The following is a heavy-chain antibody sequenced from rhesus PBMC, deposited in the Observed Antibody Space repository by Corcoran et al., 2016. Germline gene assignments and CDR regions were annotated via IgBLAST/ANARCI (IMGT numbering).Heavy chain of an antibody. CDR1: GFTFSSYG. CDR2: ISNGGGST. CDR3: AKKGIAAGPHGLDS. D-gene: IGHD6-13*01. J-gene: IGHJ6*01. Sequence: EVQLVESGGGLVQPGGSLRLSCAASGFTFSSYGMSWVRQAPGKGLEWVSYISNGGGSTYYTDVGNGRFTISRDNSKNTLSLQMNSLRAEDTAVYYCAKKGIAAGPHGLDSWGQGVVVTVSS. V-gene: IGHV3S5*01.